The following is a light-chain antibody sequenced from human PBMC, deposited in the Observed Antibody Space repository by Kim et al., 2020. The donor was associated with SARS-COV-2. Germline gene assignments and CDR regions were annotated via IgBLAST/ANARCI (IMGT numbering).Light chain of an antibody. CDR3: GSRDSNSRDSSGTHRI. Sequence: GNVLIMFHASAYQQKPGQAPVLVVCGDNSRPAGTPDRFSGSSSGNTASLTITGTQAEDEADYYCGSRDSNSRDSSGTHRIFGGGTQLTVL. J-gene: IGLJ2*01. V-gene: IGLV3-19*01. CDR1: VLIMFH. CDR2: GDN.